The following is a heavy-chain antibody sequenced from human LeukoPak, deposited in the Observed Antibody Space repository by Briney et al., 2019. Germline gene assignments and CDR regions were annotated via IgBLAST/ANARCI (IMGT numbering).Heavy chain of an antibody. J-gene: IGHJ6*02. Sequence: SETLSLTCTVSGGSINSYYWSWIRQPPGKGLEWIGYIYHSGSNKYNPSLKSRVTMSVDTSKNQFSLKLSSVTAADTAVYYCARSSPRDYYYYGMDVWGQGTTVTVSS. CDR1: GGSINSYY. CDR3: ARSSPRDYYYYGMDV. CDR2: IYHSGSN. V-gene: IGHV4-59*12.